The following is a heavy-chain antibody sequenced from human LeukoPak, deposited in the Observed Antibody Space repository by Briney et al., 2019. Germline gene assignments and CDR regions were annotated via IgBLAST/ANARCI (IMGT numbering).Heavy chain of an antibody. CDR3: ATIYSGSYAY. CDR2: MNPNSGNT. J-gene: IGHJ4*02. Sequence: ASVNVSCKASGYTFTSYDIKGVRQATGQGREWMGWMNPNSGNTGYAQKFQGRGTMTRNTSISTAYMELSSLRSEDTAVYYCATIYSGSYAYWGQGTLVTVSS. V-gene: IGHV1-8*01. D-gene: IGHD1-26*01. CDR1: GYTFTSYD.